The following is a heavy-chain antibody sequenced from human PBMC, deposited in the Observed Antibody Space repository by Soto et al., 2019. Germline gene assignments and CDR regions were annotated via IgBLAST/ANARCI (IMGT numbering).Heavy chain of an antibody. CDR2: IYYSGST. Sequence: PSETLSLTCTVSGCSISSSSYYWGWIRQPPGKGLEWIGSIYYSGSTYYNPSLESRVTISVDTSKNQFSLKLSSVTAADTAVYYCARQEHIVGATMAGAFDIWGQGTMVTVSS. J-gene: IGHJ3*02. CDR1: GCSISSSSYY. CDR3: ARQEHIVGATMAGAFDI. V-gene: IGHV4-39*01. D-gene: IGHD1-26*01.